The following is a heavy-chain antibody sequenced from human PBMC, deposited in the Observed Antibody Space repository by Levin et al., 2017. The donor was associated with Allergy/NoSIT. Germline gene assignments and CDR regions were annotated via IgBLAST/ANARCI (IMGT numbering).Heavy chain of an antibody. Sequence: GGSLRLSCKASGSTFTGYYMHWVRQAPGQGLEWMGWINPNSGGTNYAQKFQGRVTMTRDTSISTAYMELSRLRSDDTAVYYCASIAVAEFDYWGQGTLVTVSS. V-gene: IGHV1-2*02. D-gene: IGHD6-19*01. J-gene: IGHJ4*02. CDR1: GSTFTGYY. CDR2: INPNSGGT. CDR3: ASIAVAEFDY.